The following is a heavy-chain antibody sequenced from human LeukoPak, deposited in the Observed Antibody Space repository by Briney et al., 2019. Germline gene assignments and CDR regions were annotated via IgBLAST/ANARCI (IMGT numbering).Heavy chain of an antibody. J-gene: IGHJ5*02. CDR3: ARDWGDIVVAPAATTRYNWFDP. CDR2: IIPIFGTA. V-gene: IGHV1-69*01. D-gene: IGHD2-2*01. CDR1: GGTFSSYA. Sequence: SVKVSCKASGGTFSSYAISWVRQAPGQGLEWMGGIIPIFGTANYAQKFQGRVTITADESTSTAYMELSSLRSEDTAVYYCARDWGDIVVAPAATTRYNWFDPWGQGTLVTVSS.